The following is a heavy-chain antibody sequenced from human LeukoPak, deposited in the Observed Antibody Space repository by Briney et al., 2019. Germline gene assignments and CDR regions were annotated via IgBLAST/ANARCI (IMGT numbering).Heavy chain of an antibody. V-gene: IGHV5-51*01. CDR3: ARQQYSSGSYYFDY. CDR2: IYPGDSVT. CDR1: GSSFTSYW. D-gene: IGHD6-19*01. Sequence: GASLKISCKGSGSSFTSYWIGWVRQMPGKGLEWMGTIYPGDSVTRYSPSFQGQVTISADKSISTAYLQWSSLEASDTAMYYCARQQYSSGSYYFDYWGQGTLVTVSS. J-gene: IGHJ4*02.